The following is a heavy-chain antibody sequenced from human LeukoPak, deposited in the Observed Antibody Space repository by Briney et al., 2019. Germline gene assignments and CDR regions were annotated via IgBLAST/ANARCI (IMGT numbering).Heavy chain of an antibody. CDR1: GFSFSSHG. CDR3: THGSMYELDY. D-gene: IGHD3-10*01. V-gene: IGHV3-23*01. Sequence: GGSLRLSCAASGFSFSSHGMSWVRQAPGKGLEWVSGIIGGAGGTYYADSVKGRFTISRDNSKNTLYLQMNSLRAEDTAVYYCTHGSMYELDYWGQGTLVTVSS. CDR2: IIGGAGGT. J-gene: IGHJ4*02.